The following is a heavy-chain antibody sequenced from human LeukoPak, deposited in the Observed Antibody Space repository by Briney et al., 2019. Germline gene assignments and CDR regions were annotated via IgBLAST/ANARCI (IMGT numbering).Heavy chain of an antibody. J-gene: IGHJ4*02. Sequence: GGSLRLSCAASGFTISDYSMSWIRQAPGKGLEWVSHISSGGTTIYYADSVKGRFTISRDNSKNTLYLQMNSLRAEDTAVYYCSGDILTGLGDCWGQGTLVTVSS. D-gene: IGHD3-9*01. CDR1: GFTISDYS. V-gene: IGHV3-11*04. CDR2: ISSGGTTI. CDR3: SGDILTGLGDC.